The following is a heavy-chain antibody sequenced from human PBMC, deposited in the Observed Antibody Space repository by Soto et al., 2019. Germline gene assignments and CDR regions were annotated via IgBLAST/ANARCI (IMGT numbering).Heavy chain of an antibody. CDR3: ARGRDKAYYYYCYGMDV. CDR2: IIPIFGTA. D-gene: IGHD2-15*01. CDR1: GGTFSSYA. J-gene: IGHJ6*02. V-gene: IGHV1-69*01. Sequence: QVQLVQSGAEVKKPGSSVKVSCKASGGTFSSYAISWVRQAPGQGLEWMGGIIPIFGTANYAQKFQGRVTITADESTSPAYMELSSLRYEDRAVYYCARGRDKAYYYYCYGMDVWGQDTTVTVSS.